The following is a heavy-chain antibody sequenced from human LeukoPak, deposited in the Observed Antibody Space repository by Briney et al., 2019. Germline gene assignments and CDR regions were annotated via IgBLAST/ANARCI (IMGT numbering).Heavy chain of an antibody. V-gene: IGHV4-59*02. CDR2: IYYTGTT. Sequence: SETLSLTCTVSGGSVSAYYWSWIRQSPGKGLEWIGYIYYTGTTSYNPSLKSRVTISAETSKNQFSLNLISVTAADTAVYYCARDRSRGWDNSGYYPDALIMWGQGTLVSVSS. D-gene: IGHD3-22*01. J-gene: IGHJ3*02. CDR3: ARDRSRGWDNSGYYPDALIM. CDR1: GGSVSAYY.